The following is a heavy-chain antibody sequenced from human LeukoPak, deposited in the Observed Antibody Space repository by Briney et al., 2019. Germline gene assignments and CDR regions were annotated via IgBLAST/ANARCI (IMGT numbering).Heavy chain of an antibody. J-gene: IGHJ4*02. CDR1: GFTFSTYW. D-gene: IGHD5-12*01. V-gene: IGHV3-7*01. CDR2: TNQEGSEK. CDR3: ARDPKWLDY. Sequence: GGSLRLSCAASGFTFSTYWMSWVRQAPGKGLEWVANTNQEGSEKYYVDSVKGRFTISKDNAKNSLYLQMNSLRAEDTAVYYCARDPKWLDYWGQGTLVTVSS.